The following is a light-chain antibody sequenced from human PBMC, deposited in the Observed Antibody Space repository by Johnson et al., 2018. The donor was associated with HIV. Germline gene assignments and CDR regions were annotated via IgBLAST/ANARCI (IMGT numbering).Light chain of an antibody. CDR2: ENN. Sequence: QLVLTQPPSVSAAPGQKVTISCSGSSSNIGNNYVSWYQCLPGTAPKLLIFENNKRPSGIPDRFSGSKSGTSATLGITGLQTGDEADYYCGTWDSSLSVYVFGTGTKVTVL. V-gene: IGLV1-51*02. CDR3: GTWDSSLSVYV. CDR1: SSNIGNNY. J-gene: IGLJ1*01.